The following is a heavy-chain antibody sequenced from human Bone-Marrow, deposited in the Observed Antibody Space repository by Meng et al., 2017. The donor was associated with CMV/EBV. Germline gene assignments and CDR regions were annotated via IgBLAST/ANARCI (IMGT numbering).Heavy chain of an antibody. J-gene: IGHJ4*02. D-gene: IGHD2-21*02. CDR3: AKHEVVTASPFDY. V-gene: IGHV3-23*01. CDR1: GFTVSSYA. CDR2: ISGSGGST. Sequence: AASGFTVSSYAMGWVRQAPGKGLEWVSAISGSGGSTYYADSVKGRFTISRDNSKNTLYLQMNSLRAEDTAVYYCAKHEVVTASPFDYWGQGTLVTVSS.